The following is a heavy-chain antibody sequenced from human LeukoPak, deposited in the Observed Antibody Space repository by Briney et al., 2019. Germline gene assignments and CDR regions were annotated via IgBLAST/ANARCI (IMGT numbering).Heavy chain of an antibody. J-gene: IGHJ4*02. CDR3: ARHGNWNSRQYYFDY. Sequence: PSETLSLTCTVSGGSISSYYWSWIRQPPGKGLEWIGHSGSTNYNPSLKSRVTISVDTSKNQFSLKLTSVTAADTAVYYCARHGNWNSRQYYFDYWGQGTLVTVSS. CDR2: SGST. V-gene: IGHV4-59*08. CDR1: GGSISSYY. D-gene: IGHD1-7*01.